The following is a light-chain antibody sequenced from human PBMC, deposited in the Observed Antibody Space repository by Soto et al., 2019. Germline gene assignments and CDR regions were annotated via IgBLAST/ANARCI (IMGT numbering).Light chain of an antibody. Sequence: DIQITQSPSSLSASVGDRVTLTCRASQSIGRFLNWYQQKPGKAPTLLIYAASSLQSGVPSRFSGSGSGTDFTLTISSLQPDDFATYYCQQYNSYSWTFGQGTKVDIK. CDR1: QSIGRF. CDR3: QQYNSYSWT. V-gene: IGKV1-39*01. CDR2: AAS. J-gene: IGKJ1*01.